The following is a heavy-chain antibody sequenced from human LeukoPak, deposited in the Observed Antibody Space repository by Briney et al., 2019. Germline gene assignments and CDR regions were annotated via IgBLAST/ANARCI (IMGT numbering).Heavy chain of an antibody. CDR1: GFTFSASA. V-gene: IGHV3-73*01. J-gene: IGHJ4*02. CDR3: TRLFNYGFDY. D-gene: IGHD3-10*01. Sequence: PGGPLKLSCAASGFTFSASAIHWVRQASGKGLEWVGRITSRTNTYATAYAGSVKGRFTIFRDDSKNMAYLQMNSLKTEDTAVYYCTRLFNYGFDYWGQGALVTVSS. CDR2: ITSRTNTYAT.